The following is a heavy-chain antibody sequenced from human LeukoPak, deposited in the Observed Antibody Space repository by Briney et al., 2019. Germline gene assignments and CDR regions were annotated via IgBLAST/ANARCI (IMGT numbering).Heavy chain of an antibody. Sequence: GASVKVSCKASGYTFSTYGISWVRQAPGQGLEWMGWISAYNGYTNCAQKVQGRVTMTTDTSTSTAYMEVRSLRSDDTAVYYCARVSRDTADSYYYYGMDVWGQGTTVTVSS. CDR2: ISAYNGYT. D-gene: IGHD5-18*01. J-gene: IGHJ6*02. CDR3: ARVSRDTADSYYYYGMDV. CDR1: GYTFSTYG. V-gene: IGHV1-18*01.